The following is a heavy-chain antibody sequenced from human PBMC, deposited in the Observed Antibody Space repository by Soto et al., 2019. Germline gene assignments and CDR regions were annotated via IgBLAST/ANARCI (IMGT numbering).Heavy chain of an antibody. CDR2: ISAYNGNT. V-gene: IGHV1-18*01. CDR1: GYTFTSYG. D-gene: IGHD4-4*01. Sequence: ASVKVSCKASGYTFTSYGISWVRQAPGQGLEWMGWISAYNGNTNYAQKLQGRVTMTTDTSTSTAYMELRSLRSDDTAVYYCARDPDYSNYDISGLGYWGQGTLVTVSS. J-gene: IGHJ4*02. CDR3: ARDPDYSNYDISGLGY.